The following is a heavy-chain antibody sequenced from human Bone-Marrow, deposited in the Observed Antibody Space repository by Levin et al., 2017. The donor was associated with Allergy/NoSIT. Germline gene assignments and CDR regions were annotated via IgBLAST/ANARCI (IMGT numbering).Heavy chain of an antibody. V-gene: IGHV3-74*01. D-gene: IGHD3-3*01. CDR2: INSDGSST. CDR3: ARDKITIFGDYYGMDV. J-gene: IGHJ6*02. Sequence: GGSLRLSCAASGFTFSSYWMHWVRQAPGKGLVWVSRINSDGSSTSYADSVKGRFTISRDNAKNTLYLQMNSLRAEDTAVYYCARDKITIFGDYYGMDVWGQGTTVTVSS. CDR1: GFTFSSYW.